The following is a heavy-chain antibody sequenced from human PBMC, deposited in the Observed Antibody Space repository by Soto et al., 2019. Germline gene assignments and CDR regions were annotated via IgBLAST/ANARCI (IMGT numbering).Heavy chain of an antibody. CDR2: ISGSGGST. V-gene: IGHV3-23*01. D-gene: IGHD3-22*01. CDR3: AKGRFYDSSGYSPLDY. Sequence: GGSLRLSCVGSGFTFRSYALSWVRQAPGRGLEWVSAISGSGGSTNYADSVKGRFTISRDNSKNTLYLQMNSLRAEDTAVYYCAKGRFYDSSGYSPLDYWGQGTLVTVSS. J-gene: IGHJ4*02. CDR1: GFTFRSYA.